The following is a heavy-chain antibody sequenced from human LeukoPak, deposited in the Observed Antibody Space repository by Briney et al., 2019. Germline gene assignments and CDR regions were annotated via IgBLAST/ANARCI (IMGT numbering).Heavy chain of an antibody. D-gene: IGHD6-13*01. CDR1: GFTFSSYA. CDR3: ARDEQQLSLYYFDY. Sequence: GGSLRLSCAASGFTFSSYAMHWVRQAPGKGLDWVAVIWYDGSNKYYADSVKGRFAISRDNSKNTLYLQMNSQRAEDTAVYHCARDEQQLSLYYFDYWGQGTLVTVSS. CDR2: IWYDGSNK. V-gene: IGHV3-33*01. J-gene: IGHJ4*02.